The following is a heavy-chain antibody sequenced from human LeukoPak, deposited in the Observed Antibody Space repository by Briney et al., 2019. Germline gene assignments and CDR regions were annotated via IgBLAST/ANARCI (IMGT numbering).Heavy chain of an antibody. D-gene: IGHD2-8*01. CDR1: GGSISSYY. J-gene: IGHJ4*02. Sequence: SETLSLTCTVSGGSISSYYWSWIRQPPGKGLEWIGYIYYSGSTNYNPSLKSRVTISVDTSKNQFSLKLSSVTAADTAVYYCARDRANGDTYYFDYWGQGTLVTVSS. CDR2: IYYSGST. V-gene: IGHV4-59*01. CDR3: ARDRANGDTYYFDY.